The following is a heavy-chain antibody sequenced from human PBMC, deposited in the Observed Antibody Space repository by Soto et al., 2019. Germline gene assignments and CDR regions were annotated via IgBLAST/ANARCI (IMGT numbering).Heavy chain of an antibody. CDR2: IIPIFGTA. V-gene: IGHV1-69*13. D-gene: IGHD3-22*01. J-gene: IGHJ3*01. CDR1: GGTFSSYA. Sequence: GASVKVSCKASGGTFSSYAISWVRQAPGQGLEWMGGIIPIFGTANYAQKFQGRVTITADESTITAYMELSSLRSEDTAVYYCARGRKAMIVGLGPVNDAFDFWGQGTMVTVSS. CDR3: ARGRKAMIVGLGPVNDAFDF.